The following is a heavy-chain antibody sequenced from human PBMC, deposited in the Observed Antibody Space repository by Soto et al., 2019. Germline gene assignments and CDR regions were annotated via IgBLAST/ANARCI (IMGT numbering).Heavy chain of an antibody. Sequence: PSETLSLTCAVSGYSISSSNWWGWIRQPPGKGLEWIGYIYYSGTTYYNPSLKSRVTISVDTSKNQFSLKLSSVTAADTAVYFCARMVNYYDSSGYYYDFWGQGSLVTVSS. V-gene: IGHV4-28*01. CDR3: ARMVNYYDSSGYYYDF. CDR2: IYYSGTT. D-gene: IGHD3-22*01. J-gene: IGHJ4*02. CDR1: GYSISSSNW.